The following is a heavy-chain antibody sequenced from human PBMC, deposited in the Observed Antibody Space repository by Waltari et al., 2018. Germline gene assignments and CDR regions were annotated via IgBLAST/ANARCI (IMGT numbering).Heavy chain of an antibody. CDR3: AREVVPAAKIVVNWFDP. J-gene: IGHJ5*02. CDR1: GNSFTNYP. CDR2: DPNNPEDP. Sequence: QVQLVQSGSEWKKPGASVKVSCQAYGNSFTNYPINWVRQAPGQGLELMGWDPNNPEDPNNSPGFTRRFVFSLDTSVSTAYLQINDLKAEDTAIYYCAREVVPAAKIVVNWFDPWGQGTQVTVSS. V-gene: IGHV7-4-1*02. D-gene: IGHD2-2*01.